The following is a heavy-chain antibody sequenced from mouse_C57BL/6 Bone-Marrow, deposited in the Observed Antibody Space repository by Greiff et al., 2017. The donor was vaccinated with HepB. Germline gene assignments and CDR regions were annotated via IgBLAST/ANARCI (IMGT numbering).Heavy chain of an antibody. CDR3: ARPGRDYAMDY. J-gene: IGHJ4*01. Sequence: QVQLKQPGAELVKPGASVKMSCKASGYTFTSYWLTWVKQRPGQGLEWIGDIYPGSGSTNYNEKFKSKATLTVDTSSSTAYMQLSSLTSEDSAVYYCARPGRDYAMDYWGQGTSVTVSS. V-gene: IGHV1-55*01. D-gene: IGHD1-1*01. CDR1: GYTFTSYW. CDR2: IYPGSGST.